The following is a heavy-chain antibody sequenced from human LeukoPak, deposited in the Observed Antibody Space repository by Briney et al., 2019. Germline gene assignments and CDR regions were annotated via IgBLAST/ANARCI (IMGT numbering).Heavy chain of an antibody. J-gene: IGHJ6*03. CDR2: IYPGDSDT. V-gene: IGHV5-51*01. CDR3: ARGGGTGRFLEWLYYMDV. CDR1: GYSFTSYW. D-gene: IGHD3-3*01. Sequence: GESLKISCKGSGYSFTSYWIGWVRQMPGKGLEWMGIIYPGDSDTRYSPSFQGQVTISADKSISTAYLQWSSLKASDTAVYYCARGGGTGRFLEWLYYMDVWGKGTTVTVSS.